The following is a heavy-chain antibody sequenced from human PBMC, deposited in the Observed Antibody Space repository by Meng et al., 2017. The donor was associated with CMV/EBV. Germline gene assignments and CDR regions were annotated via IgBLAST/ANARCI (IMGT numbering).Heavy chain of an antibody. CDR1: GYPFTTYE. CDR2: ISAYHGNT. J-gene: IGHJ4*02. CDR3: ARDSEGKLLSELRY. V-gene: IGHV1-18*01. Sequence: VRLVQSGAERKKPGASVKVSCKAAGYPFTTYEITWVRQAPGQSLEWMGWISAYHGNTNYAQNLQDRVSMTTDTSTSTVYMELSSLRSDDTAVYYCARDSEGKLLSELRYWGQGTLVTVSS. D-gene: IGHD2-2*01.